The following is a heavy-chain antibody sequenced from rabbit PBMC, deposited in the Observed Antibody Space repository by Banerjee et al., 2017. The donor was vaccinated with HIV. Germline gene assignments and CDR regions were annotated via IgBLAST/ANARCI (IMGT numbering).Heavy chain of an antibody. CDR1: GFSFSSSYW. CDR2: IHAGSSGST. D-gene: IGHD6-1*01. J-gene: IGHJ4*01. Sequence: QSLEESGGDLVEPGASLTLTCTASGFSFSSSYWICWVRQPPGKGLEWIACIHAGSSGSTYYATWAKGRFTISKTSSTTVTLQMTSLTAADTATYFCARGADFGAYGYNFWGPGTLVTVS. CDR3: ARGADFGAYGYNF. V-gene: IGHV1S40*01.